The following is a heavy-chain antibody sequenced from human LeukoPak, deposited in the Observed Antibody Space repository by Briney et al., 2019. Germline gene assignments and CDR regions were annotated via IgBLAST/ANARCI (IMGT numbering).Heavy chain of an antibody. J-gene: IGHJ3*02. CDR1: GFTFDDYA. Sequence: GGSLRLSCAASGFTFDDYAMNWVRQAPGKGLEWVSLISGDGGRTFYADSVKGRFTISRDNSKNPLYLEMNSMRTEDTALYYCAKDLASVYDAFNIWGQGTMVTVSS. CDR3: AKDLASVYDAFNI. CDR2: ISGDGGRT. V-gene: IGHV3-43*02.